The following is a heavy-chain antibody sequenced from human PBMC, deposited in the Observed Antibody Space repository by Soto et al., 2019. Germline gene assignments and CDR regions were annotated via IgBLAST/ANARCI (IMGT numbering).Heavy chain of an antibody. V-gene: IGHV3-15*01. CDR3: TTLQRFLEWLLYFDD. CDR2: IKSKTDGGTT. J-gene: IGHJ4*02. Sequence: EVQLVESGGGLVKPGGSLRLSCAASGFTFSNAWMSWVRQAPGKGLEWVGHIKSKTDGGTTDYAAPVKGRFTISRDDSKNTLYLQMNSLKTEDTAVYYCTTLQRFLEWLLYFDDWGQGTLVTVSS. CDR1: GFTFSNAW. D-gene: IGHD3-3*01.